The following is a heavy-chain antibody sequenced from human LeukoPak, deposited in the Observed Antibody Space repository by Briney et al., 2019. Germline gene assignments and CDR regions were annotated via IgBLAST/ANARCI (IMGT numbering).Heavy chain of an antibody. V-gene: IGHV1-8*02. J-gene: IGHJ2*01. CDR3: ARGPRGDFWSGYSIYWYFDL. Sequence: ASVKVSCKASGYTFTSYYMHWVRQATGQGLEWMGWMNPNSGNTGYAQKFQGRVTMTRNTSISTAYMELSSLRSEDTAVYYCARGPRGDFWSGYSIYWYFDLWGRGTLVTVSS. CDR2: MNPNSGNT. CDR1: GYTFTSYY. D-gene: IGHD3-3*01.